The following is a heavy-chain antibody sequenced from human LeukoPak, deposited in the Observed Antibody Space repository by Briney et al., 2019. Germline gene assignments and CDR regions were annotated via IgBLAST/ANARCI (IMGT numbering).Heavy chain of an antibody. J-gene: IGHJ4*02. Sequence: PGGSLRLSCAASGFTFSNAWMSWVRQAPGKGLEWVGRIKSKTDGGTTDYAAPVKGRFTILRDDSKNTLYLQMNSLKTEGTAVYYCTTDGRGRGKLELRGYFDYWGQGTLVTVSS. CDR3: TTDGRGRGKLELRGYFDY. V-gene: IGHV3-15*01. CDR2: IKSKTDGGTT. CDR1: GFTFSNAW. D-gene: IGHD1-7*01.